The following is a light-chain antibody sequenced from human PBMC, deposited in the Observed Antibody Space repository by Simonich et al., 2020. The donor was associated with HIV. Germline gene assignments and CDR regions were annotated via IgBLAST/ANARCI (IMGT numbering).Light chain of an antibody. CDR2: KAS. CDR3: QQSYSTPFT. J-gene: IGKJ3*01. CDR1: ESISSW. V-gene: IGKV1-5*03. Sequence: DIQMTQSPSTLSASVGDRVTITCRASESISSWLAWYQQKSGKAPKLLIYKASSLKSVVPSRFSGSGSGTEFTLTISSLQPDDVAIYYCQQSYSTPFTFGPGTKVDIK.